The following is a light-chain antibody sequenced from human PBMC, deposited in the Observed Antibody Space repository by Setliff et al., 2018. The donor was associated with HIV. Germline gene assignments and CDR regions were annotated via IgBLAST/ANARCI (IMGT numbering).Light chain of an antibody. CDR2: SND. Sequence: QSVLTQPPSASGAPGQRVTISCSGSSSNVGNNFVNWYQQLPGKAPKLLIYSNDQRPSGVPDRFSGSKSGTSASLAISGLQSEDEADYHCTSWDDSLDAPVFGGGTK. CDR3: TSWDDSLDAPV. CDR1: SSNVGNNF. J-gene: IGLJ3*02. V-gene: IGLV1-44*01.